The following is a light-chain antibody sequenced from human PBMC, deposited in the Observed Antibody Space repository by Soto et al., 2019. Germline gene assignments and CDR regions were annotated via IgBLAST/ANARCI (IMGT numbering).Light chain of an antibody. Sequence: EIVMTQSPATLSVSLGERVTLSCRASQSVRSNLAWYQRRPGQAPRLLIYDASKRASDIPARFSGSGSGTDFTLTISSLEPEDSAVYYCQQRSNWPPLTFGGGTKVDIK. CDR2: DAS. CDR1: QSVRSN. J-gene: IGKJ4*01. V-gene: IGKV3-11*01. CDR3: QQRSNWPPLT.